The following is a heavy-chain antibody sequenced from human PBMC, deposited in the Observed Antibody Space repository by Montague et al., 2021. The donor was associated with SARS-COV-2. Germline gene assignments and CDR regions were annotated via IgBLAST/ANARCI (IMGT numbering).Heavy chain of an antibody. Sequence: LSLTCTVSGGSISSSSYYWGWIRQAPGKGLEWVSYISSSSSTIYYADSVKGRFTISRDNAKNSLYLQMNSLRAEDTAVYYCARDLRWGYYDILTGYYRPLDYWGQGTLVTVSS. CDR2: ISSSSSTI. D-gene: IGHD3-9*01. J-gene: IGHJ4*02. CDR1: GGSISSSSYY. CDR3: ARDLRWGYYDILTGYYRPLDY. V-gene: IGHV3-11*04.